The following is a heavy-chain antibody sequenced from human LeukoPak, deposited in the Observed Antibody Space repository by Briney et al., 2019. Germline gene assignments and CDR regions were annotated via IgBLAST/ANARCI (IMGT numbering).Heavy chain of an antibody. CDR1: GFTFSSYA. Sequence: PGRSLRLSCAASGFTFSSYAMHWVRQAPGKGLEWVAVISYDGSNKYYADSVKGRFTISRDNSKNMLYLQMNSLRAEDTAVYYCAKRGTVTTFGHCDYWGQGTLVTVSS. V-gene: IGHV3-30*04. D-gene: IGHD4-17*01. CDR2: ISYDGSNK. CDR3: AKRGTVTTFGHCDY. J-gene: IGHJ4*02.